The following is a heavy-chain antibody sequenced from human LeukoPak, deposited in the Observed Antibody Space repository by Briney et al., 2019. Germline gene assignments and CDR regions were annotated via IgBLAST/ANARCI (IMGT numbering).Heavy chain of an antibody. D-gene: IGHD3-22*01. J-gene: IGHJ6*03. V-gene: IGHV4-59*01. CDR2: IYYSGST. Sequence: SETLSLTCTISGGSISSYYWSWIRQPPGKGLEWIGYIYYSGSTNYNPSLKSRVTISGDTSKNQFSLKLSSVTAADTAVYYCARGRYYYDSIRGLLNYYYYYMDVWGKGTTVTVSS. CDR3: ARGRYYYDSIRGLLNYYYYYMDV. CDR1: GGSISSYY.